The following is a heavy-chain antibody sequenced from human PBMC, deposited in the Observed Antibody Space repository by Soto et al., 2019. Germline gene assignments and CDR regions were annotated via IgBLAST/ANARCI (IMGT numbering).Heavy chain of an antibody. CDR2: IHYSGST. D-gene: IGHD3-3*01. V-gene: IGHV4-59*08. Sequence: QVQLQESGPGLVKPSETLSLTCTVSGGSIRNYYWSWIRQPPGKGLEWIGYIHYSGSTKYNPSLKSRVTISADTSKNQFSLKLSSVTAADTAVYYCARGHYDFWSGYFATIDYWGQGTLVTVS. J-gene: IGHJ4*02. CDR3: ARGHYDFWSGYFATIDY. CDR1: GGSIRNYY.